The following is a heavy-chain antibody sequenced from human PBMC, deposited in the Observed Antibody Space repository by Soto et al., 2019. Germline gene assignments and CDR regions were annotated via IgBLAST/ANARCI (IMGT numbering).Heavy chain of an antibody. CDR1: GGTFTTYD. CDR2: IIPLFDAT. CDR3: ARDRSSSWYNGTFYFDS. J-gene: IGHJ4*02. V-gene: IGHV1-69*06. D-gene: IGHD6-19*01. Sequence: QVQLVQSGAEVRKPGSSVKVSCKASGGTFTTYDISWVRQAPGQGLERMRGIIPLFDATKYAQKFQGRVTITADKSTGTAYMELSSLRSEDTAMYYCARDRSSSWYNGTFYFDSWGQGTLVTVSS.